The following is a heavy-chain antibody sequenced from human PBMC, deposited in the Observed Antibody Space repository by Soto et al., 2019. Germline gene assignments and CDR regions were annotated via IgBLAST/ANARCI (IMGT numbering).Heavy chain of an antibody. CDR1: GGTFSSYA. D-gene: IGHD3-22*01. CDR3: ARREYYDSSGYRPFDY. V-gene: IGHV1-69*01. Sequence: QVQLVQSGAEVKKPGSSVKVSCKASGGTFSSYAISWVRQAPGQGLEWMGGIIPIFGTANYAQKVQGRVTITADETTSTAYMELSSLRYEDTAVYYCARREYYDSSGYRPFDYWGQGTLVTVSS. CDR2: IIPIFGTA. J-gene: IGHJ4*02.